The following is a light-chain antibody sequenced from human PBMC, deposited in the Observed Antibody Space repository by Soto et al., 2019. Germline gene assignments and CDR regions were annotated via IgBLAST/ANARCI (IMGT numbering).Light chain of an antibody. J-gene: IGKJ1*01. CDR3: QQYGRSPRT. CDR2: DAS. Sequence: EIVLTQSPGTLSLSPGARATLSCRASQSVSSSYLAWYQQKPGQAPRLLIYDASSRATGIPDRFSGSGSGTDYTLTISRLEPEDFAVYYCQQYGRSPRTFGQGTKVEIK. CDR1: QSVSSSY. V-gene: IGKV3-20*01.